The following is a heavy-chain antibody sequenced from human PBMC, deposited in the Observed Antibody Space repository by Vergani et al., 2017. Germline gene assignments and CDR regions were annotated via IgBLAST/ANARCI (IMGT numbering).Heavy chain of an antibody. CDR2: IKQDGSGK. CDR1: GFTFSSYW. J-gene: IGHJ4*02. Sequence: EVQLVESGGGLVQPGGSLRLSCAASGFTFSSYWMSWVRQAPGKGLEWVANIKQDGSGKYYVDSVKGRFTISRDNAKNSLYLQMNSLRAEDTAVYYCARRSVVPAASPLYYWGQGTLVTVSS. CDR3: ARRSVVPAASPLYY. D-gene: IGHD2-2*01. V-gene: IGHV3-7*01.